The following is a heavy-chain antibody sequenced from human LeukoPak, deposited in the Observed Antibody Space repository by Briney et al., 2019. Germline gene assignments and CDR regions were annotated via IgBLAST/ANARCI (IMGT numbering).Heavy chain of an antibody. J-gene: IGHJ3*02. D-gene: IGHD3-22*01. CDR3: AREKYYYDSSGYPDAFDI. V-gene: IGHV1-58*02. CDR2: IVVGSGNT. Sequence: ASVKVSCKASGFTFTSSAMQWVRQARGQRLEWIGWIVVGSGNTNYAQKFQGRVTITADESTSTAYMELSRLRSEDTAVYYCAREKYYYDSSGYPDAFDIWGQGTMVTVSS. CDR1: GFTFTSSA.